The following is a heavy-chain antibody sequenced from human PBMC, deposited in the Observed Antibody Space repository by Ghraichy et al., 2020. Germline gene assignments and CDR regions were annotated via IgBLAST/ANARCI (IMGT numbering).Heavy chain of an antibody. V-gene: IGHV4-34*01. CDR2: INYSGTS. J-gene: IGHJ4*02. Sequence: SETLSLTCAVSGGSFSGYYWAWIRQSPGKGLEWIGEINYSGTSNYNPSLKNRVSMSVDASKSHFSLNLKSLTAADTAVYYCARGREDDDWGGYAPPAAFDFWGQGILVTVS. CDR3: ARGREDDDWGGYAPPAAFDF. CDR1: GGSFSGYY. D-gene: IGHD3-3*01.